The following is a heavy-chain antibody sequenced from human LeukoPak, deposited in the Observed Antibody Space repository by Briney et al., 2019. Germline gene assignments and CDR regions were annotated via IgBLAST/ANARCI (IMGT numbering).Heavy chain of an antibody. J-gene: IGHJ4*02. D-gene: IGHD5-12*01. CDR3: ARGTGGLRPFDC. Sequence: GGSLRLSCVASGFTFSSNWMSWVRQAPGKGLGGVAYIREDGGETYYVDSVKGRFTISRDNAKNSLYLQMNSLRVEDTAVYYCARGTGGLRPFDCRGQGTLVTVSS. V-gene: IGHV3-7*01. CDR2: IREDGGET. CDR1: GFTFSSNW.